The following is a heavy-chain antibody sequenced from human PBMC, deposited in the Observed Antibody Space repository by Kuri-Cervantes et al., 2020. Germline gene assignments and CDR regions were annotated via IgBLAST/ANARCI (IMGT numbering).Heavy chain of an antibody. Sequence: GESLKISCEASGFTFNTYYMSWVRQAPGRGLEWLSLISSSSSPIYYADSVRGRFTSSRDNSKNTLYLQMNSLRAEDTAVYYCAREIPRYFDLWGRGTLVTVSS. D-gene: IGHD2-21*01. J-gene: IGHJ2*01. CDR2: ISSSSSPI. CDR1: GFTFNTYY. CDR3: AREIPRYFDL. V-gene: IGHV3-48*01.